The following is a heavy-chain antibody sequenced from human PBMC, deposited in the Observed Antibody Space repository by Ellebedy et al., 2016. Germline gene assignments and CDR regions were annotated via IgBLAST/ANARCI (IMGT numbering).Heavy chain of an antibody. CDR3: ARDRSGSVVADDALDV. V-gene: IGHV3-53*01. J-gene: IGHJ3*01. D-gene: IGHD1-26*01. CDR1: GVTVGNNY. CDR2: IYSGGNT. Sequence: GGSLRLSCAASGVTVGNNYMIWVRQAPGKGLEWVALIYSGGNTYYADSVKGRFTMSRDDARNSVYLQLNSLRAEDTAVYYCARDRSGSVVADDALDVWGPGTKVTVSS.